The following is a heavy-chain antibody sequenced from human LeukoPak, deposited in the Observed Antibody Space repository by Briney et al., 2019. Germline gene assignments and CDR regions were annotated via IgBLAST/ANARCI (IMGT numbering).Heavy chain of an antibody. J-gene: IGHJ5*02. D-gene: IGHD5-18*01. CDR1: GGSISSGGYY. Sequence: SQTPSLTCTVSGGSISSGGYYWSWIRQHPGKGLEWIGYIYYSGSTYYNPSLKSRVTISVDTSKNQFSLKLSSVTAADTAVYYCARDRLDTAMARFDPWGQGTLVTVSS. CDR3: ARDRLDTAMARFDP. CDR2: IYYSGST. V-gene: IGHV4-31*03.